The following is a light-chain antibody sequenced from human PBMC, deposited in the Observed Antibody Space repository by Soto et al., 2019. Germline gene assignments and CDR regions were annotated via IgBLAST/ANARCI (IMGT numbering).Light chain of an antibody. CDR1: QSVSSY. CDR3: QQRSNWPPT. Sequence: EIVLTQSPATLSLSPGERATLSCRASQSVSSYLAWYQQKPGQAPRLLIYDASNRATGIPAWFSGCWSGTDFTLTISCLEPEDFAVYYFQQRSNWPPTFGQGTKVDIK. J-gene: IGKJ1*01. V-gene: IGKV3-11*01. CDR2: DAS.